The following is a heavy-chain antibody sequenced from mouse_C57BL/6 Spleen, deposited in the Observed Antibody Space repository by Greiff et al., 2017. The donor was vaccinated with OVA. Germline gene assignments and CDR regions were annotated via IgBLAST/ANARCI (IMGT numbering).Heavy chain of an antibody. V-gene: IGHV1-43*01. CDR3: AREEDY. CDR2: FNPSTGGT. CDR1: GYSFTGYY. Sequence: DVQLQESGPELVKPGASVKISCKASGYSFTGYYMHWVKQSSEKSLEWIGEFNPSTGGTSYNQKFKGKATLTVDKSSSTAYMQLKSLTSEDSAVYYCAREEDYWGQGTSVTVSS. J-gene: IGHJ4*01.